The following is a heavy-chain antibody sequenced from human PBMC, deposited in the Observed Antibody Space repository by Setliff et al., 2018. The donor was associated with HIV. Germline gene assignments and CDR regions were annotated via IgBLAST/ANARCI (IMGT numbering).Heavy chain of an antibody. CDR2: INYNGGST. D-gene: IGHD2-21*01. J-gene: IGHJ3*02. CDR3: AKLLGNGGNSDPFDI. CDR1: GFTFSNYD. Sequence: PGGSLRLSCAASGFTFSNYDMNWVRQAPGKGLEWVANINYNGGSTYYADSVKGRFTISRDNSKESLYLQMDRLTTADTGLYYCAKLLGNGGNSDPFDIWGQGTSVTVSS. V-gene: IGHV3-23*01.